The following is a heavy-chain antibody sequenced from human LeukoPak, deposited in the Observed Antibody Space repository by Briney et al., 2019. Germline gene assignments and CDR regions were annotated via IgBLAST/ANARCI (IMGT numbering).Heavy chain of an antibody. D-gene: IGHD6-13*01. CDR3: ARSSPPTYYHFYYYMDV. Sequence: GASVNVSSTASGYTFTGYYMHWVRQAPGPGLEWMGWINTNSGGAKYAQNFQGRVIMTTDTSISTAYMELSSLRSDDTAVYYCARSSPPTYYHFYYYMDVWGKGATVTVSS. J-gene: IGHJ6*03. CDR1: GYTFTGYY. CDR2: INTNSGGA. V-gene: IGHV1-2*02.